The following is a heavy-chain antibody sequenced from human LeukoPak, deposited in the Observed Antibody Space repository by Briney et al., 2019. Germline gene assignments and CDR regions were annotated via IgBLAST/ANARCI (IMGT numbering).Heavy chain of an antibody. J-gene: IGHJ4*02. V-gene: IGHV1-24*01. CDR2: FDPEDGET. CDR1: GYTLTELS. CDR3: ATESTGGLRKYGVTPSYDY. D-gene: IGHD4-23*01. Sequence: ASVKVSCKVSGYTLTELSMHWVRQAPGKGLEWMGGFDPEDGETIYAQKFQGRVTMTEDTSTDTAYMELSSLRSEDTAVYYCATESTGGLRKYGVTPSYDYWGQGTPVTVSS.